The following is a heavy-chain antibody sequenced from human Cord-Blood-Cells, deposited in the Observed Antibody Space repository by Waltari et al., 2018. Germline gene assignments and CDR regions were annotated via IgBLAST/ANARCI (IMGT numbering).Heavy chain of an antibody. Sequence: QVQLVESGGGVVQPGRSLRLSCAASGFTFSSYGMHWARQAPGKGLAWVAVIWYDGSNKYYADSVKGRFTISRDNSKNTLYLQMNSLRAEDTAVYYCARDSLLGPYFDYWGQGTLVTVSS. CDR3: ARDSLLGPYFDY. V-gene: IGHV3-33*01. J-gene: IGHJ4*02. CDR1: GFTFSSYG. CDR2: IWYDGSNK. D-gene: IGHD7-27*01.